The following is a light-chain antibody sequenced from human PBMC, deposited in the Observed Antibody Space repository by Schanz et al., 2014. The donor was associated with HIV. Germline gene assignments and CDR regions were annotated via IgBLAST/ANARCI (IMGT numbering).Light chain of an antibody. Sequence: QSALTQPASVSGSPGQSLSISCTGSSSDIGGYNYVAWYQQHPGKAPKLMIYDVSYRPSGISNRFSGSKSGYTASLTISALQAEDEADYYCSSYTTTNTWLFGGGTKLTVL. V-gene: IGLV2-14*03. CDR1: SSDIGGYNY. J-gene: IGLJ3*02. CDR3: SSYTTTNTWL. CDR2: DVS.